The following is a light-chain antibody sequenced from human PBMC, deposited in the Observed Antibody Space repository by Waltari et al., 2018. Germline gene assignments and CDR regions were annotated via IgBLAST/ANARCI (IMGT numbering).Light chain of an antibody. J-gene: IGKJ4*01. CDR1: QSVSSY. Sequence: EIVLTQSPATLSLSQGDRATLSCRASQSVSSYLAWYQQKPGQAPRLLIYDASNRATGIPARFSGSGSGTDFTLTISSLEPEDFAVYYCQQRSNWPLTFGGGTKVEIK. V-gene: IGKV3-11*01. CDR3: QQRSNWPLT. CDR2: DAS.